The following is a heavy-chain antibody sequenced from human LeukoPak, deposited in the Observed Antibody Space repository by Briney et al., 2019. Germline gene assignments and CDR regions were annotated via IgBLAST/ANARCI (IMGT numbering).Heavy chain of an antibody. CDR2: ISYDGSNK. CDR1: GFTLSSYA. CDR3: ASPSYSGSFP. J-gene: IGHJ5*02. Sequence: GGSLRLSCAASGFTLSSYAMHWVRQAPGKGLEWVAVISYDGSNKYYADSVKGRFTISRDNSKNTLYLQMDSLRAEDTAVYYCASPSYSGSFPWGQGTLVTVSS. D-gene: IGHD1-26*01. V-gene: IGHV3-30*04.